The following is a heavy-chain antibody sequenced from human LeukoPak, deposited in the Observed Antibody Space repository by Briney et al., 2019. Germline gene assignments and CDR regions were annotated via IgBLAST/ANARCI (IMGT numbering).Heavy chain of an antibody. CDR3: AGGGIDSYYYYYYYMDV. V-gene: IGHV1-69*05. J-gene: IGHJ6*03. Sequence: GASVKVSCKASGGTFSSYAINWVRQAPGQGLEWMGGIIPIFGTANYAQKFQGRVTITTDESTSTAYMELSSLRSEDTAVYYCAGGGIDSYYYYYYYMDVWGKGTTVTVSS. CDR1: GGTFSSYA. CDR2: IIPIFGTA. D-gene: IGHD1-1*01.